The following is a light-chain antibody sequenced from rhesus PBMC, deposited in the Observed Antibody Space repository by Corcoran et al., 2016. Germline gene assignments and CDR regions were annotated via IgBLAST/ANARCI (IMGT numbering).Light chain of an antibody. CDR1: QGIHNY. CDR2: YAT. CDR3: QQCNTNPLT. V-gene: IGKV1-32*02. Sequence: DIQMSQSPPSLSASVGDRVTITCRASQGIHNYLTWYQQKPGTAPKLLIYYATNLASGVPSRFSGMGSGTDVTLNISSLQPEDLSTYYCQQCNTNPLTFGGGTNVEIK. J-gene: IGKJ4*01.